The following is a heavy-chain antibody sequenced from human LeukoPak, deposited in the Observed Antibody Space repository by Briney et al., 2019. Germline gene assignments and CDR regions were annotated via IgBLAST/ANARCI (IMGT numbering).Heavy chain of an antibody. J-gene: IGHJ6*02. CDR2: INPSGGST. V-gene: IGHV1-46*01. D-gene: IGHD2-8*01. CDR3: SREDVVLVDAVRYYYYGMDV. Sequence: ASVTVSCKASGYNFISYYMHWVRQAPGQGLEWMGIINPSGGSTSYAQKFQDRVTMTRDTSTSTVYMELSSLKSEDTAVYYCSREDVVLVDAVRYYYYGMDVWGQGTTVTVSS. CDR1: GYNFISYY.